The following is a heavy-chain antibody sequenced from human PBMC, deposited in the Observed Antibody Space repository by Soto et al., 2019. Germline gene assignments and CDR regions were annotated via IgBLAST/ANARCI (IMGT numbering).Heavy chain of an antibody. J-gene: IGHJ4*02. CDR1: GGSFSGYY. V-gene: IGHV4-34*01. D-gene: IGHD2-2*01. Sequence: PSETLSLTCAVYGGSFSGYYWSWIRQPPGKGLEWIGEINHSGSTNYNPSLKSRVTISVDTSKNQFSLKLSSVTAADTAVYYCARGTRDPEGIVVVPAAIPLDYWGQGTLVTVSS. CDR3: ARGTRDPEGIVVVPAAIPLDY. CDR2: INHSGST.